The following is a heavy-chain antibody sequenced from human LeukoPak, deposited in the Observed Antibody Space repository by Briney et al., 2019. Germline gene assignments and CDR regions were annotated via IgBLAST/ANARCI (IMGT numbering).Heavy chain of an antibody. CDR3: ARGLSGAGTGYYMDV. CDR2: TYTSGST. Sequence: SETLSLTCTVSGGSISSYYWSWIRQPAGKGLEWIGRTYTSGSTNYNPSLKSRVTMSVDTSKNQFSLKLSSVTAADTAVYYCARGLSGAGTGYYMDVWGKGTMVTVSS. V-gene: IGHV4-4*07. D-gene: IGHD6-19*01. CDR1: GGSISSYY. J-gene: IGHJ6*03.